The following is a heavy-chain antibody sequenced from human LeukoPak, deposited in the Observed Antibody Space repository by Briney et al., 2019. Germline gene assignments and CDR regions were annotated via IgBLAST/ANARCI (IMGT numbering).Heavy chain of an antibody. D-gene: IGHD3-10*01. Sequence: GGSLRLSCGASGFTFSNYGMHWVRQAPGKGLEYVSAISSNGGSTYYANSVKGRFTISRDNSKNTLYLQMGSLRAEDMAVYYCARAPGTYYDYWGQGTLVTVSS. J-gene: IGHJ4*02. CDR1: GFTFSNYG. CDR2: ISSNGGST. CDR3: ARAPGTYYDY. V-gene: IGHV3-64*01.